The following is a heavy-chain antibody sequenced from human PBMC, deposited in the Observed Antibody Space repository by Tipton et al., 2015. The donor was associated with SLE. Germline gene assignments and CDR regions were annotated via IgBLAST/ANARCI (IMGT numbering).Heavy chain of an antibody. J-gene: IGHJ3*01. V-gene: IGHV3-11*04. CDR3: ARVPWGSDAFDF. CDR1: GFTFTDYY. D-gene: IGHD3-10*01. CDR2: ISGSSNTI. Sequence: SLRLSCAASGFTFTDYYMAWIRQAPGKGLEWLSYISGSSNTIYYADSVKGRFTVSRDNAKNSLFLQMNSLRAEDTAVYFCARVPWGSDAFDFWGQGTMVTVSS.